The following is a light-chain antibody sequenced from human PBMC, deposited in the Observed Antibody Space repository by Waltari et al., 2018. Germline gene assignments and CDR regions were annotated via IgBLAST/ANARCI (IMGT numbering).Light chain of an antibody. V-gene: IGKV4-1*01. J-gene: IGKJ1*01. Sequence: DIEMTQSPVSLAVSLGALATINCKSSQSVFHRSNNKNFLAWYQHKVGKPPKLLISWASARESGVSDRFSGSGSGTDFTLTIRNLQAEDVAVYYCQQYFSSPPTFGQGTKVEIK. CDR2: WAS. CDR1: QSVFHRSNNKNF. CDR3: QQYFSSPPT.